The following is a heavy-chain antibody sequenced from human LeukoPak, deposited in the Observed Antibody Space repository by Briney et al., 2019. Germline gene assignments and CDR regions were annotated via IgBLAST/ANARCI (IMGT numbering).Heavy chain of an antibody. Sequence: ASVKVSCRASGYSFSDYGITWVRQAPGQGLEWMGWISIYSRDTKYAQKSQGRVTISTDTSTSTVYMEMRRLTSDDTAVYYCAREGGVVEGMLYIHPNEEDYYGMDVWGQGTTVIVSS. D-gene: IGHD2-8*01. V-gene: IGHV1-18*04. J-gene: IGHJ6*02. CDR1: GYSFSDYG. CDR2: ISIYSRDT. CDR3: AREGGVVEGMLYIHPNEEDYYGMDV.